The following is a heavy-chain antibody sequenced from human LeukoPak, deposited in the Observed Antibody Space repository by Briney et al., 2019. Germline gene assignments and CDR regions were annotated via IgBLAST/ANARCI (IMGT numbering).Heavy chain of an antibody. V-gene: IGHV3-23*01. CDR3: AKGHGWFDP. CDR2: ISDSGRNT. CDR1: GFTFDDYG. Sequence: RPGGSLRLSCAASGFTFDDYGMSWVRQAPGKGLEWVSAISDSGRNTYYADSVKGRFTISRDNSKNTLYLQMNSLRADDTAVYYCAKGHGWFDPWGQGILVTVSS. J-gene: IGHJ5*02.